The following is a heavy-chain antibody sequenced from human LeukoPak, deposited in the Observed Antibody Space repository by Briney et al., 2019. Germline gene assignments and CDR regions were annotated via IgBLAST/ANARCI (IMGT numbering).Heavy chain of an antibody. D-gene: IGHD3-10*01. CDR1: GFTLINSA. J-gene: IGHJ5*02. CDR2: IIVGSGQT. V-gene: IGHV1-58*01. Sequence: GASVKVSCKASGFTLINSAVQWVRQARGQRLEWVGWIIVGSGQTRYAQKFQERVTITRDMSTSTAVLELSSLRSEDSAVYYCAAGDTLVRGVIIPFAPWGQGTLVTVSS. CDR3: AAGDTLVRGVIIPFAP.